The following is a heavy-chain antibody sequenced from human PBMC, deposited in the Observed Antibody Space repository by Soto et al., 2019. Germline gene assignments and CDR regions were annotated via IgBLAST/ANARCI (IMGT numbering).Heavy chain of an antibody. V-gene: IGHV3-33*01. D-gene: IGHD5-18*01. Sequence: GGSIRLSCAASRFPFSGYSRHWVRQSPGKRVELVSVIWARXSNKYYADSVKGRFTISRDNSENTLYLEMNSLRAEDTAVYYCARGYSYGPLAYWGQGTLVTVSS. CDR1: RFPFSGYS. J-gene: IGHJ4*02. CDR2: IWARXSNK. CDR3: ARGYSYGPLAY.